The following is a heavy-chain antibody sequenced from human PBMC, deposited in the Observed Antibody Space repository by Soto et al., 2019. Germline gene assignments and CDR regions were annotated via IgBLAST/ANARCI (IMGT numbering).Heavy chain of an antibody. Sequence: SETLSLTCTVSGGSISSGDYYWSWIRQPPGKGLEWIGYIYYSGSTYYNPSLKSRVTISVDTSKNQFSLKLSSVTAADTAVYYCARGQGGEYYYDSSGYERGPTFDYWGQGTLVTVS. CDR1: GGSISSGDYY. J-gene: IGHJ4*02. CDR3: ARGQGGEYYYDSSGYERGPTFDY. V-gene: IGHV4-30-4*01. CDR2: IYYSGST. D-gene: IGHD3-22*01.